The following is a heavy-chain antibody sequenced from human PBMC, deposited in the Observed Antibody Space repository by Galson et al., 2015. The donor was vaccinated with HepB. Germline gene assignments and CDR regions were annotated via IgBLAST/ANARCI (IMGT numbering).Heavy chain of an antibody. J-gene: IGHJ4*02. Sequence: SLRLSCAASGFTFSSYAMRWVRQAPGKGLEWVSAISGSGGSTYYADSVKGRFTISRDNSKNTLYLQMNSLRAEYTAVYYCAKDSRGKGGTYTSDYWGQGTLVTVSS. CDR3: AKDSRGKGGTYTSDY. CDR1: GFTFSSYA. CDR2: ISGSGGST. V-gene: IGHV3-23*01. D-gene: IGHD3-10*01.